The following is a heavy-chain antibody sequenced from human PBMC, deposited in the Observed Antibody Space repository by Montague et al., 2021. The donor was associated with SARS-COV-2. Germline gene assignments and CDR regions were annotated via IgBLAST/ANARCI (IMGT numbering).Heavy chain of an antibody. CDR2: VYYSGST. Sequence: SETLSLTCSVSGDSIRSSGYYWGWIRQPPGIVLEWIGTVYYSGSTNYTPSLKSRVTMPVDTSKFQFSLELRSVTAADTAVYYCARLGFVELWLNLGWFDPWGQGTQVTVSS. V-gene: IGHV4-39*01. D-gene: IGHD3-16*02. J-gene: IGHJ5*02. CDR1: GDSIRSSGYY. CDR3: ARLGFVELWLNLGWFDP.